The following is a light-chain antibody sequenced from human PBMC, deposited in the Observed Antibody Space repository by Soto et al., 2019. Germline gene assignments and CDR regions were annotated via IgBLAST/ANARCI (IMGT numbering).Light chain of an antibody. CDR2: KAS. V-gene: IGKV1-5*03. CDR3: QQYNSSPYT. J-gene: IGKJ2*01. CDR1: QSISSW. Sequence: DIQMTQSPSTLSASVGDRVTITCRASQSISSWLAWYQQKPGKAPKLLIYKASSLESGVPSRFSGSGSGTEFTLTISSLQPDDFATYYCQQYNSSPYTFGQVTNLEIK.